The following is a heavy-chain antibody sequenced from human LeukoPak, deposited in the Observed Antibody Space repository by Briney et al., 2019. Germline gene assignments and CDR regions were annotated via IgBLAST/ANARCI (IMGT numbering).Heavy chain of an antibody. CDR1: GCSFTNYW. J-gene: IGHJ3*02. CDR2: IYPGDSDT. V-gene: IGHV5-51*01. D-gene: IGHD3-10*01. CDR3: ASRTGFGEFDAFDI. Sequence: GESLKIPCMGSGCSFTNYWIAWVRQMPGKGLEWMGIIYPGDSDTRYSPSFQGQVTISADKSISTAYLQWNTLKASDTAMYYCASRTGFGEFDAFDIWGQGTMVTVSS.